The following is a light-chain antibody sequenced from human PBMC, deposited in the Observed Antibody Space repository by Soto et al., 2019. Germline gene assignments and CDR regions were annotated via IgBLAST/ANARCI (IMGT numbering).Light chain of an antibody. Sequence: EIVLTQSPGTLSLSPGERATLSCRASESVSSSYLAWYHQKPGQAPRLLIYGASSRATGIPDRFNGSGSGTDFTLIITRLEPEDFAVYYCQQYGGSPITFGQGTRLEMK. CDR3: QQYGGSPIT. CDR2: GAS. V-gene: IGKV3-20*01. CDR1: ESVSSSY. J-gene: IGKJ5*01.